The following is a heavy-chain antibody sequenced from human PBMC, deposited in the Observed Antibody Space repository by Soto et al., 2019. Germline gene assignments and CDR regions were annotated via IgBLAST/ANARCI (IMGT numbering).Heavy chain of an antibody. CDR2: ISGSGGST. V-gene: IGHV3-23*01. J-gene: IGHJ4*02. CDR1: GFTFSSYA. CDR3: RYCSSTSRQSFDY. Sequence: GGSLRLSCAASGFTFSSYAMSWVRQAPGKGLEWVSAISGSGGSTYYADSVKGRFTISRDNSKNTLYLQMNSLRAEDTAVYYCRYCSSTSRQSFDYWGQGTLVTVSS. D-gene: IGHD2-2*01.